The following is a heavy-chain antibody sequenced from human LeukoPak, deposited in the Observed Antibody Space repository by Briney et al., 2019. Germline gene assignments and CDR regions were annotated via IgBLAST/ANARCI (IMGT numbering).Heavy chain of an antibody. CDR1: GGYISSYF. J-gene: IGHJ4*02. CDR2: IYNSGST. V-gene: IGHV4-4*07. CDR3: ARWLNGGYFDC. Sequence: SETLSLTCTVSGGYISSYFWSWIRQPAGKGLEWIGRIYNSGSTDYNPSLKSRVTMSVDTSKNQFSLSLNSVTAADTAMYYCARWLNGGYFDCWGQGTLVTVSS. D-gene: IGHD4-23*01.